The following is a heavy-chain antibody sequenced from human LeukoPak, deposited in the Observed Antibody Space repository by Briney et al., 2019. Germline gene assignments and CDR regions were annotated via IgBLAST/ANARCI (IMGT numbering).Heavy chain of an antibody. CDR1: GGSISSGDYY. D-gene: IGHD4-17*01. CDR2: IYYSGST. Sequence: PSQTLSLTCTVSGGSISSGDYYWSWFRQPPGKGLEWIGYIYYSGSTNYNPSLKSRVTISVDTSKNQFSLKLSSVTAADTAVYYCARGMNGDYLDYWGQGTLVTVSS. CDR3: ARGMNGDYLDY. J-gene: IGHJ4*02. V-gene: IGHV4-30-4*01.